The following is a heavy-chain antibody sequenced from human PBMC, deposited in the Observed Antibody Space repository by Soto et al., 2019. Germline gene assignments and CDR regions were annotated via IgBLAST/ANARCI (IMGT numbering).Heavy chain of an antibody. Sequence: QVQLVQSGAEVKKPGSSVKVSCKASGGTFSSYAISWVRQAPGQGLEWMGGIIPISATTTYAQKFQGRVTITADESTSTAYMVLSSLRSEDTAVYYCARSQGSSTSLEIYYYYYYGMDVWCQGTTVTVSS. CDR2: IIPISATT. J-gene: IGHJ6*02. CDR1: GGTFSSYA. D-gene: IGHD2-2*01. CDR3: ARSQGSSTSLEIYYYYYYGMDV. V-gene: IGHV1-69*01.